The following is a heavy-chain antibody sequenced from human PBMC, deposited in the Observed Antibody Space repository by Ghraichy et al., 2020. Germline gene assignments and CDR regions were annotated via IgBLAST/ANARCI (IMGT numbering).Heavy chain of an antibody. J-gene: IGHJ6*02. CDR3: ARDSQWLETYYYDSSGYGGMDV. D-gene: IGHD3-22*01. V-gene: IGHV3-33*01. CDR1: GFTFSSYG. Sequence: GGSLRLSCAASGFTFSSYGMHWVRQAPGKGLEWVAVIWYDGSNKYYADSVKGRFTISRDNSKNTLYLQMNSLRAEDTAVYYCARDSQWLETYYYDSSGYGGMDVWGQGTTVTVSS. CDR2: IWYDGSNK.